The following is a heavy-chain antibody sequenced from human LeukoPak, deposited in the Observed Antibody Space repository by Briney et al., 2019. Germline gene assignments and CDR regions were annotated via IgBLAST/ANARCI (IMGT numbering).Heavy chain of an antibody. CDR1: GYTFTSYG. J-gene: IGHJ4*02. CDR3: ASDSSGYYAHFDY. D-gene: IGHD3-22*01. V-gene: IGHV1-18*01. CDR2: ISGHNGDT. Sequence: ASVKVSCKASGYTFTSYGISWVRQAPGQGLEWLGWISGHNGDTKYAQKFQGRVFVTADTSTSTAYMELSRLRSDDTAVYYCASDSSGYYAHFDYWGQGTLVTVSS.